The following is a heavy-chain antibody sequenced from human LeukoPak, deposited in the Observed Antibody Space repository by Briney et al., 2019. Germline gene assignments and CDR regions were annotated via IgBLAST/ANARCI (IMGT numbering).Heavy chain of an antibody. CDR2: INPSSGST. D-gene: IGHD4-11*01. J-gene: IGHJ4*02. V-gene: IGHV1-46*01. Sequence: ASVKVSCKASGYTFTSYYMHWVRQAPGQGLEWMGIINPSSGSTSYAQKFQGRVTMTRDMSTSTVYMELSSLRPEDTAVYYCARDHEDYSIDYWGQGTLVTVSS. CDR3: ARDHEDYSIDY. CDR1: GYTFTSYY.